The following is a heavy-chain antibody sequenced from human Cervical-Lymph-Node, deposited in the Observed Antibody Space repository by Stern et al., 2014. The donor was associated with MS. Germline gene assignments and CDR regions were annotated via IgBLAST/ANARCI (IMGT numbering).Heavy chain of an antibody. J-gene: IGHJ4*02. Sequence: QVTLRESGPALVRPTQTLTLTCNFSGFLLASAGVGVGWIRQPPGKALEWLALIYGDDDKRYIPSLRSRLTIAKDSFTNQVFLTMTNVGLTDTATYYCAHNQITLYGVGNVGFDYWGQGTLVTVSS. D-gene: IGHD3-3*01. CDR2: IYGDDDK. CDR3: AHNQITLYGVGNVGFDY. CDR1: GFLLASAGVG. V-gene: IGHV2-5*02.